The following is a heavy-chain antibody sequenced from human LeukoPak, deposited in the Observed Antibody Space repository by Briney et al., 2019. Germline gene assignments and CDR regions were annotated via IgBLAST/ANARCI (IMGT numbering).Heavy chain of an antibody. CDR3: TSQTYKGSARYYSDY. CDR2: INPSGGAT. V-gene: IGHV3-23*01. D-gene: IGHD1-1*01. Sequence: GGSLSLSCATSGFTFSSYTMTWVRQSPGKGLEWVSIINPSGGATFYADSVKGRFTVFRDNSRNTLFLQMQGLRAEDTAVYYCTSQTYKGSARYYSDYWGQGTLVTVSS. J-gene: IGHJ4*02. CDR1: GFTFSSYT.